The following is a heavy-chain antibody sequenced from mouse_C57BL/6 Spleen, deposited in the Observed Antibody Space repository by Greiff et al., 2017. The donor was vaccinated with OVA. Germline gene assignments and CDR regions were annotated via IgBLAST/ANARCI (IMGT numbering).Heavy chain of an antibody. V-gene: IGHV1-82*01. CDR2: IYPGAGDT. Sequence: QVQLQQSGPELVKPGASVTISCKVSGYAFSSSWMNWVKQRPGKGLEWIGRIYPGAGDTNYNGKLKGKATLNADKTSSTAYMQRSSLTSEDSAVYFCARVYYGSSYVENDWGQGTTLTFAS. CDR1: GYAFSSSW. D-gene: IGHD1-1*01. J-gene: IGHJ2*01. CDR3: ARVYYGSSYVEND.